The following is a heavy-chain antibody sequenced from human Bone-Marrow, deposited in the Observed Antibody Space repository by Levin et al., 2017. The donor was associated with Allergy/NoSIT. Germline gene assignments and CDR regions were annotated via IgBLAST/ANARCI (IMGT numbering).Heavy chain of an antibody. Sequence: PGESLKISCAASGFTFSSYSMNWVRQAPGKGLEWVSSISSSSSYIYYADSVKGRFTISRDNAKNSLYLQMNSLRAEDTAVYYCAREYCSSTSCYDGYYMDVWGKGTTVTVSS. J-gene: IGHJ6*03. D-gene: IGHD2-2*01. CDR2: ISSSSSYI. V-gene: IGHV3-21*01. CDR3: AREYCSSTSCYDGYYMDV. CDR1: GFTFSSYS.